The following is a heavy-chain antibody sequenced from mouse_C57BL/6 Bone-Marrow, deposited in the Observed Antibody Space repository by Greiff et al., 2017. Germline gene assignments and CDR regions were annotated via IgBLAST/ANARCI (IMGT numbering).Heavy chain of an antibody. D-gene: IGHD1-1*01. CDR1: GFTFSSYT. J-gene: IGHJ4*01. Sequence: DVQLVESGGGLVKPGGSLKLSCAASGFTFSSYTMSWVRQTPEKRLEWVATISGGGGNTYYPDSVKGRFTISRDNAKNTLYLQMSSLRSEDTALYYCARGDYGDYYAMDYWGQGTSVTVSS. CDR2: ISGGGGNT. V-gene: IGHV5-9*01. CDR3: ARGDYGDYYAMDY.